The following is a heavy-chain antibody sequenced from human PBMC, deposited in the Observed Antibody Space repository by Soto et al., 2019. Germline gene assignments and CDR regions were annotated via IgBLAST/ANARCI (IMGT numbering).Heavy chain of an antibody. J-gene: IGHJ5*02. CDR1: GGSISSGGYY. Sequence: PSETLSLTCIVSGGSISSGGYYWSWIRQHPEKGLERIGYIYYSGTTYYNPSLESRVTISVDTSKNQFSLKLSSVTAADTAVYYCARTHCSTTSCYEVNWFDPWGQGTLVTVSS. CDR3: ARTHCSTTSCYEVNWFDP. V-gene: IGHV4-31*03. CDR2: IYYSGTT. D-gene: IGHD2-2*01.